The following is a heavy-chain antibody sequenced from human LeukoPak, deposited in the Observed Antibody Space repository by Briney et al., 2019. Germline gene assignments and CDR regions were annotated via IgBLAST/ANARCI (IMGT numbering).Heavy chain of an antibody. J-gene: IGHJ4*02. D-gene: IGHD6-19*01. CDR3: ARDSEQWLVPHFDY. V-gene: IGHV4-59*12. CDR2: IYYSWST. CDR1: GGSISSYY. Sequence: SETLSLTCTVSGGSISSYYWSWIRQPPGKRLEWIGYIYYSWSTNYSPSLKSRVTISVDTSKNQFSLKLSSVTAADTAVYYCARDSEQWLVPHFDYWGQGTLVTVSS.